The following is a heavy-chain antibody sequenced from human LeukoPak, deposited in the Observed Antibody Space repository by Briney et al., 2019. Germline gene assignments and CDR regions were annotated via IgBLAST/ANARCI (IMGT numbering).Heavy chain of an antibody. J-gene: IGHJ6*02. D-gene: IGHD3-10*01. CDR3: AKGGRSYGSGTDIYYYYYYGLDV. CDR1: GLIFSNYA. Sequence: QSGGSLRLSCAASGLIFSNYAMTWVRQAPGKGLEWVAVVSGTGAATYHADSVKGRFTIYRDNSKNTLFLEMNSLRAGDTAVYYCAKGGRSYGSGTDIYYYYYYGLDVWGQGTTVTVSS. CDR2: VSGTGAAT. V-gene: IGHV3-23*01.